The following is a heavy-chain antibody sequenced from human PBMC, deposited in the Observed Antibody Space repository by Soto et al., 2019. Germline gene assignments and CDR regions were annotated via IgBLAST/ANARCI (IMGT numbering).Heavy chain of an antibody. CDR1: GGSISSSNW. CDR3: ARRIVVVAAHNWFDP. D-gene: IGHD2-15*01. Sequence: QVQLQESGPGLVKPSGTLSLTCAVSGGSISSSNWWSWVRQPPGKGLEWIGEIYHSGSTNYNPSLTSRVTISVDKSKNQFSLKLSSVTAADTAVYYCARRIVVVAAHNWFDPWGQGTLVTVSS. J-gene: IGHJ5*02. V-gene: IGHV4-4*02. CDR2: IYHSGST.